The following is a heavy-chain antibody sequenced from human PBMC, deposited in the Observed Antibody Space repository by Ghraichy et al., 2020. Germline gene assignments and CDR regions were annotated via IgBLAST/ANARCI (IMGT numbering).Heavy chain of an antibody. D-gene: IGHD3-10*01. CDR1: GFIFSNYA. CDR3: ARASVYGRIAGRYYSYGMNV. Sequence: GGSLRLSYEASGFIFSNYAGSWVRQAPGKGLEWVSGISGRDGRTYYADSVKGRFTIFRDNSKNTLSLQMDSLRAEDTAVYYCARASVYGRIAGRYYSYGMNVWGRGTTVTVSS. V-gene: IGHV3-23*01. CDR2: ISGRDGRT. J-gene: IGHJ6*02.